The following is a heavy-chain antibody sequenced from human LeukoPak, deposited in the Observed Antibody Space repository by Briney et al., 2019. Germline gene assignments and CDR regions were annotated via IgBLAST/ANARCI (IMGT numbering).Heavy chain of an antibody. V-gene: IGHV3-15*04. CDR3: AKDYYDSSGYYHDDAFDI. CDR2: IESKTDGGTT. CDR1: GFSFSDAW. Sequence: GGSLRLSCAASGFSFSDAWMSWVRQIPGKGLEWVGRIESKTDGGTTDYAAPVKGRFTISRDDSTNTLYLQMNSLRAEDTAVYYCAKDYYDSSGYYHDDAFDIWGQGTMVTVSS. D-gene: IGHD3-22*01. J-gene: IGHJ3*02.